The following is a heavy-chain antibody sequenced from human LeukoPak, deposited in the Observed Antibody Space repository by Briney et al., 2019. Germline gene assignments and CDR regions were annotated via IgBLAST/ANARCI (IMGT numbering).Heavy chain of an antibody. D-gene: IGHD6-13*01. CDR2: ISSSSSYI. CDR3: AREGTAAAGLNFDY. J-gene: IGHJ4*02. V-gene: IGHV3-21*01. CDR1: GFTFSSYS. Sequence: GGSLRLSCAASGFTFSSYSMNWVRQAPGKGLEWVSSISSSSSYIYYADSVKGRFTISRDNAKNSLYLQMNSLRAEDTAVYYCAREGTAAAGLNFDYWGQGTLVTVSS.